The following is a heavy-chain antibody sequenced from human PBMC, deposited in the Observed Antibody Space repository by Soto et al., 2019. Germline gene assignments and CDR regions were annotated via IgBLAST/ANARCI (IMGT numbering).Heavy chain of an antibody. CDR3: AAVNAVITGWNYFDY. Sequence: GASVKVSCKASGFTFTSSAVQWVRQARGQRLEWIGWIVVGSGNTNYAQKFQERVTITRDMSTSTAYMELSSLRSEDTAVYYCAAVNAVITGWNYFDYWGQGTLVTVSS. CDR1: GFTFTSSA. CDR2: IVVGSGNT. D-gene: IGHD3-10*01. J-gene: IGHJ4*02. V-gene: IGHV1-58*01.